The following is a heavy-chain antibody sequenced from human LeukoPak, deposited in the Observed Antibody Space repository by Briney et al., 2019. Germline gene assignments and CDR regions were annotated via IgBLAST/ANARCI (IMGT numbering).Heavy chain of an antibody. CDR2: IIPIFGTA. CDR1: GGTFNSYA. Sequence: SVKVSCKASGGTFNSYAISWVRQAPGQGLEWMGGIIPIFGTANYAQKFQGRVTMTEDTSTDTAYMELSSLRSEDTAVYYCATIGGSYYEDYWGQGTLVTVSS. V-gene: IGHV1-69*06. J-gene: IGHJ4*02. D-gene: IGHD1-26*01. CDR3: ATIGGSYYEDY.